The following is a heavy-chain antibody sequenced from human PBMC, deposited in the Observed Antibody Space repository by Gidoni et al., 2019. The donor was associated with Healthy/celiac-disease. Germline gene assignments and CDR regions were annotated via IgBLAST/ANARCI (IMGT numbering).Heavy chain of an antibody. CDR2: INHSGST. D-gene: IGHD3-3*01. V-gene: IGHV4-34*01. CDR1: GGSFSGYY. Sequence: QVQLQQWGAGPLKPSETLSLTCAVYGGSFSGYYWSWIRQPPGKGLEWIGEINHSGSTNYNPSLKSRVTISVDTSKNQFSLKLSSVTAADTAVYYCARDRKVFFPSEYYYYYYMDVWGKGTTVTVSS. CDR3: ARDRKVFFPSEYYYYYYMDV. J-gene: IGHJ6*03.